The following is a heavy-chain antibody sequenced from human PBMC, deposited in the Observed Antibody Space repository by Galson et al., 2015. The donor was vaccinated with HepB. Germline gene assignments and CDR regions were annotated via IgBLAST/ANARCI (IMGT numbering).Heavy chain of an antibody. Sequence: SLRLSCAASGFTFSNYPMSWVRQAPGKGLEWVSGISGSDGDTDYADSVKGRFTISRDLSKNTLYLQLNSLRAEDTAIYYCAKDLGRGYSFGIEAYDIWGQGTMVTVSS. D-gene: IGHD5-18*01. CDR3: AKDLGRGYSFGIEAYDI. CDR1: GFTFSNYP. CDR2: ISGSDGDT. V-gene: IGHV3-23*01. J-gene: IGHJ3*02.